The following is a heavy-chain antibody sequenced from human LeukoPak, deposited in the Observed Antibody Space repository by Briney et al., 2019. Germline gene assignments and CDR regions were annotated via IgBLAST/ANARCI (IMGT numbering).Heavy chain of an antibody. D-gene: IGHD2-21*01. CDR1: GFTVSTNY. J-gene: IGHJ4*02. CDR2: IYSGGIT. V-gene: IGHV3-66*04. Sequence: GGSLRLSCAASGFTVSTNYMSWVRQAPGKGQEWVSVIYSGGITYYAASVKGRFTISRDNSKNTLSLQMNSLRAEDTAVYYCARHSGGDSYGYYFDYWGQGTLVTVSS. CDR3: ARHSGGDSYGYYFDY.